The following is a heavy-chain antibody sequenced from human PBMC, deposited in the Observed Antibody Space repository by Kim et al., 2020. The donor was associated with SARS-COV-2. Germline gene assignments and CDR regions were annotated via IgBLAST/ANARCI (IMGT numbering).Heavy chain of an antibody. D-gene: IGHD3-10*01. CDR2: IYYSGST. CDR1: GGSISSGDYY. V-gene: IGHV4-30-4*01. J-gene: IGHJ4*02. CDR3: ARVDGGYYFDY. Sequence: SETLSLTCTVSGGSISSGDYYWSWIRQPPGKGLEWIGYIYYSGSTYYNPSLKSRVTISVDTSKNQFSLKLSSVTAADTAVYYCARVDGGYYFDYWGQGTLVTVSS.